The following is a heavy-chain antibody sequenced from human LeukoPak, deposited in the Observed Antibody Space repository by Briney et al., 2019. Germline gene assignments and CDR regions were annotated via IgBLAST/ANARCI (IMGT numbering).Heavy chain of an antibody. V-gene: IGHV1-2*02. CDR1: GYTFTGYY. J-gene: IGHJ6*03. D-gene: IGHD2/OR15-2a*01. CDR2: INPNSGGT. CDR3: ARDTLGRSSSYYMDV. Sequence: ASVKVSCKASGYTFTGYYMHWVRQAPGQGLEWMGWINPNSGGTNYAQKFQGRVTMTRDTSISTAYVELSRLRSDDTAVYYCARDTLGRSSSYYMDVWGKGTTVTISS.